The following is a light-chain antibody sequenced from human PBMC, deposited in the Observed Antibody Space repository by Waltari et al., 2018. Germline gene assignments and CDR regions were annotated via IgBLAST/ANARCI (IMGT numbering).Light chain of an antibody. CDR1: QSVSTY. CDR2: DAS. J-gene: IGKJ3*01. CDR3: QQRSHWPT. V-gene: IGKV3-11*01. Sequence: EIVLTQSPATLSLSPGERATLSCRASQSVSTYLAWYQQKPGQAPSLLLYDASNRTTGVPPRFSGSGSGTDFTLTISSLEPEDFAVYYCQQRSHWPTFGPGTKVDIK.